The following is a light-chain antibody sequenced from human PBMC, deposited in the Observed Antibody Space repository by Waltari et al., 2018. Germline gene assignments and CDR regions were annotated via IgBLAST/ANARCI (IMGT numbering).Light chain of an antibody. V-gene: IGLV2-14*03. J-gene: IGLJ1*01. Sequence: QSALTQPASVSGSPGQSITISCTGPSSDVGGYNYVSWYQHHPVKAPKLMIYDFSNPPSGVSNRFSGSKSGNTASLTISGLQPEDEADYYCSSYTSSTIYVFGTGTKVTVL. CDR2: DFS. CDR1: SSDVGGYNY. CDR3: SSYTSSTIYV.